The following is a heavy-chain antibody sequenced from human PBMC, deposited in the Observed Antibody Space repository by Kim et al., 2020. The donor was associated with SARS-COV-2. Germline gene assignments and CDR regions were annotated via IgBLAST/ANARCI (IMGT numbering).Heavy chain of an antibody. Sequence: DLVKVRSNNTRDNAKNSLYLQMNSLRAEDTAVYYCARVHYGGKPADYFDYWGQGTLVTVSS. CDR3: ARVHYGGKPADYFDY. J-gene: IGHJ4*02. D-gene: IGHD4-17*01. V-gene: IGHV3-7*01.